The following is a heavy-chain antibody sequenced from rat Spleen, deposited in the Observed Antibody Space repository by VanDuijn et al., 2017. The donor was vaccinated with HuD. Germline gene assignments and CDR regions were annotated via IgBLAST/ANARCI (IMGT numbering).Heavy chain of an antibody. Sequence: EVQLVESGGGLVQPGRSMKLSCAASGLSFSNYGMAWVRQTPTKGLEWVASISTIGTNTYYRDSVKGRFTISRDNGKSILYLEMDSLRSEDMATYYCVRQGYLRDWYFDFWGPGTMVTVSS. J-gene: IGHJ1*01. D-gene: IGHD2-5*01. CDR1: GLSFSNYG. V-gene: IGHV5-25*01. CDR3: VRQGYLRDWYFDF. CDR2: ISTIGTNT.